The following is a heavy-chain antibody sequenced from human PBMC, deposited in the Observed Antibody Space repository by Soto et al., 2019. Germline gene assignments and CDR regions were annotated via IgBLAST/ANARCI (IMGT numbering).Heavy chain of an antibody. V-gene: IGHV4-59*08. Sequence: SETLSLTCTVSGGSISSYYWNWIRQPPGGGLEWIGYIHYTGSNNYNPSLMGRVIVSVDTSKDQFSLTLTSVTAADTAVYYCARLVTVPTRGLSFWYFDLWGRGTLVTVSS. CDR3: ARLVTVPTRGLSFWYFDL. CDR1: GGSISSYY. D-gene: IGHD4-17*01. J-gene: IGHJ2*01. CDR2: IHYTGSN.